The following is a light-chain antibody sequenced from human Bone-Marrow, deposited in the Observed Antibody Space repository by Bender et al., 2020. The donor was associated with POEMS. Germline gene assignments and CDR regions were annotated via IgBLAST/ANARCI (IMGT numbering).Light chain of an antibody. CDR3: SSYASTNTMV. J-gene: IGLJ2*01. CDR1: STDAATYYS. CDR2: DVA. V-gene: IGLV2-11*01. Sequence: QSALTQPRSVSGSPGQSVTISCAGTSTDAATYYSVSWYQYHPGEAPKLILYDVAERTSGIPDRFSGSKSGDTASLTISGLRAEDEADYYCSSYASTNTMVFGGGPKLTVL.